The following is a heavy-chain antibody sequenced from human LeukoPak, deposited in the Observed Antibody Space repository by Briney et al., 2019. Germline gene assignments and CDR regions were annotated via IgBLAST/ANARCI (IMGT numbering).Heavy chain of an antibody. CDR3: VCPMGYKRNITMIDLDAFDI. V-gene: IGHV1-69*05. CDR1: GGTFSSYA. CDR2: IIPIFGTA. D-gene: IGHD3-22*01. J-gene: IGHJ3*02. Sequence: ASVKISCKASGGTFSSYAISWVRQAPGQGLEWMERIIPIFGTANYAQKFQGRVTITTDESTSTAYMELSSLRSVDTAVHYCVCPMGYKRNITMIDLDAFDIWGQGTMVTVSS.